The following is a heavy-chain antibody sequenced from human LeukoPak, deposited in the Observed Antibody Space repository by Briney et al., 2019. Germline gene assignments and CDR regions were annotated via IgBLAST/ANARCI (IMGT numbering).Heavy chain of an antibody. CDR3: ARGGYCSSTSCYGCDY. J-gene: IGHJ4*02. CDR1: GFTFSRYG. Sequence: GGSLRLSCAASGFTFSRYGMHWVRQAPGKGLEWVTAISYDGSNKYYADSVKGRFTISRDNSKNTLYVQMNSLRAEDTALYYCARGGYCSSTSCYGCDYWGQGTLVTVSS. V-gene: IGHV3-30*04. D-gene: IGHD2-2*01. CDR2: ISYDGSNK.